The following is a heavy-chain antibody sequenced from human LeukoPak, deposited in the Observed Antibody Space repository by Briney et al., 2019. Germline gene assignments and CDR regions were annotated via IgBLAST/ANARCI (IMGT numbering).Heavy chain of an antibody. CDR1: GFTFSSYG. CDR2: ISYDGSNK. Sequence: GRSLRLSCAASGFTFSSYGMHWVRQAPGKGLEWVAVISYDGSNKYYADSVKGRFTISRDNSKNTLYLQMNSLRAEDTAVYYCAKAMVREYYYYYGMDVWSQGTTVTVSS. CDR3: AKAMVREYYYYYGMDV. D-gene: IGHD3-10*01. V-gene: IGHV3-30*18. J-gene: IGHJ6*02.